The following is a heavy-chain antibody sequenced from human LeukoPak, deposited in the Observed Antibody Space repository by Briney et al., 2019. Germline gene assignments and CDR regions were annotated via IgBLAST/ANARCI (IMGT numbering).Heavy chain of an antibody. J-gene: IGHJ4*02. Sequence: ASVKVSCKASGYPFTSYAMHWVRQAPGQRLEWMGWINVGNGNTEYSQKFQGRVTITGDTPATTTYMELSSLRSEDTAAYYCARAGYSYGYFDYWGQGTLVTVSS. CDR2: INVGNGNT. V-gene: IGHV1-3*01. CDR1: GYPFTSYA. D-gene: IGHD5-18*01. CDR3: ARAGYSYGYFDY.